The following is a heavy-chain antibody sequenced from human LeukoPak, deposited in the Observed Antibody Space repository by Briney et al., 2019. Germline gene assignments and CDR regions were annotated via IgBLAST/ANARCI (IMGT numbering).Heavy chain of an antibody. CDR1: GGSFSGYY. V-gene: IGHV4-34*01. CDR2: INHSGST. J-gene: IGHJ6*02. CDR3: AREDDYYYGMDV. Sequence: KPSETLSLTCAVYGGSFSGYYWSWIRQPPGKGLEWIGEINHSGSTNYNPSLKSRVTISVDTSKNQFSLKLSSVTAADPAVYYCAREDDYYYGMDVWGQGTTVTVSS.